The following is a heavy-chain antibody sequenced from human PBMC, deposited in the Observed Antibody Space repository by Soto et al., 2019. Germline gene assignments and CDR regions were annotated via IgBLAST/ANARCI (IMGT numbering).Heavy chain of an antibody. J-gene: IGHJ6*02. CDR3: ARRGWGGIAAAGNDYYYYGMDV. V-gene: IGHV1-69*01. CDR1: GGTFSSYA. CDR2: IIPIFGTA. D-gene: IGHD6-13*01. Sequence: QVQLVQSGAEVKKPGSSVKVSCKASGGTFSSYAISWVRQAPGQGLEWMGGIIPIFGTANYAQKFQGRVTITADESTNTAYMEMSSLRPEDTAVYYCARRGWGGIAAAGNDYYYYGMDVWGQGTTFTVSS.